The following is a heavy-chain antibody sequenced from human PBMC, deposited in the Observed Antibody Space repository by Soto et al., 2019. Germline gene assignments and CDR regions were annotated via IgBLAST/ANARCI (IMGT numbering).Heavy chain of an antibody. CDR1: GVTFSSYA. CDR3: ARGGDIVATVQGHYYYGMDV. Sequence: SVKVCCKASGVTFSSYAISWVRQAPGQGLEWMGGIIPIFGTANYAQKFQGRVTITADESTSTAYMELSSLRSEDTAVYYCARGGDIVATVQGHYYYGMDVWGQGTTVTVSS. V-gene: IGHV1-69*13. CDR2: IIPIFGTA. J-gene: IGHJ6*02. D-gene: IGHD5-12*01.